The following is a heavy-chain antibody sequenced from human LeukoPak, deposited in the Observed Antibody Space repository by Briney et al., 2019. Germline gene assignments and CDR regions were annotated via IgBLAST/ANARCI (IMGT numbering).Heavy chain of an antibody. J-gene: IGHJ4*02. Sequence: PGGSLRLSCAASGFTFSSYSMNWVRQAPGKGLEWVSVIYSGGSTYYADSVKGRFTISRDNSKNTLYLQMNSLRAEDTAVYYCARHSRESSSWSDYWGQGTLVTVSS. D-gene: IGHD6-13*01. CDR2: IYSGGST. CDR3: ARHSRESSSWSDY. V-gene: IGHV3-66*04. CDR1: GFTFSSYS.